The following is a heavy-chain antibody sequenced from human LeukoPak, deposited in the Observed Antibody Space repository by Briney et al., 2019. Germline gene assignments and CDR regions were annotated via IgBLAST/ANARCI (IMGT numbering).Heavy chain of an antibody. CDR2: IYHSGST. V-gene: IGHV4-38-2*01. CDR3: ARLGYGYYFDY. Sequence: SETLPLTCAVSGYSISSGYYWGWIRPPPGKGLEWIGSIYHSGSTYYNPSLKSRVTISVDTSKNQFSLKLSSVTAADTAVYYCARLGYGYYFDYWGQGTLVTVSS. CDR1: GYSISSGYY. D-gene: IGHD5-18*01. J-gene: IGHJ4*02.